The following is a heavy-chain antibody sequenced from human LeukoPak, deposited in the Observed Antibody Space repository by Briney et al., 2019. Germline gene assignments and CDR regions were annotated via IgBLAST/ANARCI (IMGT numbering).Heavy chain of an antibody. V-gene: IGHV4-59*08. CDR1: GGSISAYY. J-gene: IGHJ4*02. D-gene: IGHD5-18*01. Sequence: SETLSLTCTVSGGSISAYYWSWIRQPPGKGLEWIGYIYYSGSTDYNPSLKRRVTISLDTSKNQFSLKLNSVTAADTAVYYCARLHSYDLDYWGQGTLVTVSS. CDR2: IYYSGST. CDR3: ARLHSYDLDY.